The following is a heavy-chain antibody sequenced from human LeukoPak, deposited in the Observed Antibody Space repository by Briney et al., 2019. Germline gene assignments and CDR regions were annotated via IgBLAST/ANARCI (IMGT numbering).Heavy chain of an antibody. V-gene: IGHV4-34*01. CDR2: INHSGST. D-gene: IGHD3-9*01. J-gene: IGHJ6*04. Sequence: PSETLSLTCAVYGGSFSGYYWSWIRQPPGKGLEWIGEINHSGSTNYNPSLKSRVTISVDTSKNQFSLKLSSVTAADTAVYYCALGACYDILTGYPQDYYYGMDVWGKGTTVTVSS. CDR1: GGSFSGYY. CDR3: ALGACYDILTGYPQDYYYGMDV.